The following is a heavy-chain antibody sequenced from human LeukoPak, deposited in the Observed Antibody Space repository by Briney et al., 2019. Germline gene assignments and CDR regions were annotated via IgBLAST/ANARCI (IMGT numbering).Heavy chain of an antibody. D-gene: IGHD3-10*01. Sequence: GGSLRLSCAASGFTFSSYGMHWVRQAPGKGLEWVAFIRYDGSNKYYADSVKGRFTISRDNSKNALYLQMNSLRAEDTAVYYCAKEGNVLLWFGESHLDYWGQGTLVTVSS. J-gene: IGHJ4*02. CDR1: GFTFSSYG. CDR2: IRYDGSNK. CDR3: AKEGNVLLWFGESHLDY. V-gene: IGHV3-30*02.